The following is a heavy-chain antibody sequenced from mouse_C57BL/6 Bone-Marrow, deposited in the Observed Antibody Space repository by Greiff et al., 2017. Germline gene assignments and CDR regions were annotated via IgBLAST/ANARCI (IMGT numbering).Heavy chain of an antibody. Sequence: QVQLQQPGAELVKPGASVKMSCKASGYTFTSYWINWVKQRPGQGLEWIGDIYPGSGSTNYNKKFKSKATLTVDTSSSTAYMQLSSLTSDDSSVYYCARPYYINYWYFDVWGTGTTVTVSS. CDR3: ARPYYINYWYFDV. V-gene: IGHV1-55*01. J-gene: IGHJ1*03. CDR1: GYTFTSYW. CDR2: IYPGSGST. D-gene: IGHD2-5*01.